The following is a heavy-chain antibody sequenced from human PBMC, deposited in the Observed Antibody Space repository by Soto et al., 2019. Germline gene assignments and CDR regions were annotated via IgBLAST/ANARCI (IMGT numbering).Heavy chain of an antibody. D-gene: IGHD5-12*01. CDR1: GFTFSSYG. CDR2: IWYDGSNK. J-gene: IGHJ4*02. V-gene: IGHV3-33*01. CDR3: ARDLRGYSGYAEEGFDY. Sequence: GGSLRLSCAASGFTFSSYGMHWVRQAPGKGLEWVAVIWYDGSNKYYADSVKGRFTISRDNSKNTLYLQMNSLRAEDTAVYYCARDLRGYSGYAEEGFDYWGQGTLVTVSS.